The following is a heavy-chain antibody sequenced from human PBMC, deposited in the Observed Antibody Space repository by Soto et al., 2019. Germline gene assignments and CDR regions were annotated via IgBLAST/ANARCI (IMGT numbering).Heavy chain of an antibody. J-gene: IGHJ6*02. CDR2: TYYRSKWYN. CDR1: GDSVSSNSAA. D-gene: IGHD3-3*01. Sequence: SQTLSLTCAISGDSVSSNSAAWNWIRQSPSRSLEWLGRTYYRSKWYNDYAVSVKSRITLNPDTSKNQFSLQLNSVTPEDTAVYYCARAMGLGGDVLRFLEWLDNYYYYYGMDVWGEGTT. V-gene: IGHV6-1*01. CDR3: ARAMGLGGDVLRFLEWLDNYYYYYGMDV.